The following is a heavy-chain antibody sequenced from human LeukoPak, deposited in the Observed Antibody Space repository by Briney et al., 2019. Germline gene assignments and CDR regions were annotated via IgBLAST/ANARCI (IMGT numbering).Heavy chain of an antibody. CDR1: GFTFSNYG. CDR3: ARAGYGDPHFDF. Sequence: GGSLTLSCAASGFTFSNYGRHWVRQAPGKGLEWVAAIWYDGSNKYYGASVKSRFIISRDNSKNTLYLQMNSLRAEDTAAYYCARAGYGDPHFDFWGQGPLVTVSS. D-gene: IGHD4-17*01. V-gene: IGHV3-33*01. CDR2: IWYDGSNK. J-gene: IGHJ4*02.